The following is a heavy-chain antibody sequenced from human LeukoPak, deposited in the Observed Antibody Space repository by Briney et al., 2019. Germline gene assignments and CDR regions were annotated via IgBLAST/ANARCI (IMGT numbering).Heavy chain of an antibody. V-gene: IGHV1-69*05. CDR2: IIPIFGTA. J-gene: IGHJ4*02. CDR1: GGTFSSYA. CDR3: ALWFGELLWDY. Sequence: ASVKVSCKASGGTFSSYAISWVRQAPGQGLEWMGGIIPIFGTANYAQKFQGRVTITTDESTSTAYMELSSLRFEDTAVYYCALWFGELLWDYWGQGTLVTVSS. D-gene: IGHD3-10*01.